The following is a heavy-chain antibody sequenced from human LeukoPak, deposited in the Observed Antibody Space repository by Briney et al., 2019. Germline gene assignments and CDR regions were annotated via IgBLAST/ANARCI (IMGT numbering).Heavy chain of an antibody. CDR1: GFTFSSYE. Sequence: PGGSLRLSCAASGFTFSSYEMNWVRQAPGKGLEWVSYISSSGSTIYYADSVKGRFTISRDNAKNSLYLQMNSLRAKDTAVYYCASNGGSPYYYYYMDVWGKGTTVTISS. CDR2: ISSSGSTI. D-gene: IGHD2-15*01. V-gene: IGHV3-48*03. J-gene: IGHJ6*03. CDR3: ASNGGSPYYYYYMDV.